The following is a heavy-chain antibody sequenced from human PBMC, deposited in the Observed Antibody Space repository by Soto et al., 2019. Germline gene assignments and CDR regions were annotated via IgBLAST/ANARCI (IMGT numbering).Heavy chain of an antibody. Sequence: PGESLKISFKGSWYSFTNYWIGWVRQMPGKGLEGMGIIYPGDSDTRYSPSFQGQVTISADKSISTAYRQSSSLNASDTAMYYCATYSSTWVLDYWGQGTLVTVSS. CDR1: WYSFTNYW. D-gene: IGHD6-13*01. CDR3: ATYSSTWVLDY. J-gene: IGHJ4*02. V-gene: IGHV5-51*01. CDR2: IYPGDSDT.